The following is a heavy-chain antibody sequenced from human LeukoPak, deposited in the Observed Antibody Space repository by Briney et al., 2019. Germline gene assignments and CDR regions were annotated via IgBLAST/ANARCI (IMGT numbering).Heavy chain of an antibody. V-gene: IGHV4-34*01. CDR2: INHSGST. CDR3: ATASHYDFWSGYNAFDI. D-gene: IGHD3-3*01. CDR1: GGSFSGYY. Sequence: SETLSLTCAVYGGSFSGYYWSWIRQPPGKGLEWIGGINHSGSTNYNPSLKSRVTISVDTSKNQFSLKLSSVTAADTAVYYCATASHYDFWSGYNAFDIWGQGTMVTVSS. J-gene: IGHJ3*02.